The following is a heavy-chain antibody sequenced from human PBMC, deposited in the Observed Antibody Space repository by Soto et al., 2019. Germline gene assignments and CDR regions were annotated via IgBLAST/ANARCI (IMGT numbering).Heavy chain of an antibody. CDR3: ARDDTAMAYFDY. V-gene: IGHV3-30*04. Sequence: GGSLRLSCAASGFTFSSYAMHWVRQAPGKGLEWVAVISYDGSNKYYADSVKGRFTISRDNSKNTLYLQMNSPRAEDTAVYYCARDDTAMAYFDYWGHGTLVTVSS. J-gene: IGHJ4*01. CDR2: ISYDGSNK. CDR1: GFTFSSYA. D-gene: IGHD5-18*01.